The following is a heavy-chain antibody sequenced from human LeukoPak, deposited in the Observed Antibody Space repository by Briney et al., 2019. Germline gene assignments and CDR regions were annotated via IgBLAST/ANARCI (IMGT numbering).Heavy chain of an antibody. J-gene: IGHJ4*02. D-gene: IGHD1-26*01. CDR3: AKDVGKWESLHFFDY. CDR2: ISGSGDNT. Sequence: GGSLRLSCAASGFTFSSYAMNWVRQAPGKGLEWVSAISGSGDNTYYADSVKGRFTISRDDSRNTLYLQMNSLRGDDTAVYYCAKDVGKWESLHFFDYWGQGTLVTVSS. CDR1: GFTFSSYA. V-gene: IGHV3-23*01.